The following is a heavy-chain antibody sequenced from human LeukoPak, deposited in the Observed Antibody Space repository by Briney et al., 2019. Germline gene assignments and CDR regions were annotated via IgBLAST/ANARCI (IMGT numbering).Heavy chain of an antibody. Sequence: GGSLRLSCTASGFNFGTYAMSWVRQASGKGLEWVGRIRSTANGYATAYAASVKGRFTISRDDSKNTAYLQMDSLKTEDTAVYYCARDEPMGTYYFDYWGQGTLVTVSS. J-gene: IGHJ4*02. CDR1: GFNFGTYA. V-gene: IGHV3-73*01. CDR3: ARDEPMGTYYFDY. CDR2: IRSTANGYAT. D-gene: IGHD7-27*01.